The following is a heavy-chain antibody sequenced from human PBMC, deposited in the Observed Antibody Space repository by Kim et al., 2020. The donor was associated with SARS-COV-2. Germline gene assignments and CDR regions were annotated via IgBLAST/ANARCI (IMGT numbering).Heavy chain of an antibody. J-gene: IGHJ3*02. D-gene: IGHD3-10*01. CDR3: TSRITMVRGVASDAFDI. CDR2: IKSKTDGGTT. V-gene: IGHV3-15*01. Sequence: GGSLRLSCAASGFTFSNAWMSWVRQAPGKGLEWVGRIKSKTDGGTTDYAAPVKGRFTISRDDSKNTLYLQMNSLKTEDTAVYYCTSRITMVRGVASDAFDIWGQGTMVTVSS. CDR1: GFTFSNAW.